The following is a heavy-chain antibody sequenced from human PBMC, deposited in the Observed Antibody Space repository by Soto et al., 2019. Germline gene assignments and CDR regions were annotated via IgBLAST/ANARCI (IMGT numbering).Heavy chain of an antibody. J-gene: IGHJ1*01. Sequence: QVQLVQSGAEVKKPGSSVKVSCKASGGTFSGYTITWLRQAPGQGPEWMGRIIPIFDTTNYAQKFQGRVAXTXXKATGTYSTEWSSLRSEDTAVYYCATRGSLAYFQHWGQGTLVTVSS. CDR3: ATRGSLAYFQH. CDR2: IIPIFDTT. CDR1: GGTFSGYT. V-gene: IGHV1-69*08.